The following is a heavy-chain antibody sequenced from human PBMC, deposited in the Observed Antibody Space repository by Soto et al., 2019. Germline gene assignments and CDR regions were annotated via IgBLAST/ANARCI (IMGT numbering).Heavy chain of an antibody. CDR2: IKQDESEK. Sequence: EVQLVESGGGLVQPGGSLRLSCAASGFTFSNYWMTWVRQAPGKGLEWVANIKQDESEKYYVDSVKCRFTISRDNGKNSLYLQMNSLRAEDTALYHCARDVYGATGWFDPWGQGTLVIVSS. J-gene: IGHJ5*02. D-gene: IGHD4-17*01. CDR1: GFTFSNYW. V-gene: IGHV3-7*03. CDR3: ARDVYGATGWFDP.